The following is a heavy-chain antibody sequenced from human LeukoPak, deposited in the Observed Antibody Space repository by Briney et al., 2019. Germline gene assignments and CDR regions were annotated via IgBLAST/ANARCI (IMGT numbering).Heavy chain of an antibody. D-gene: IGHD3-9*01. CDR3: AREENYYDILTGYSY. V-gene: IGHV3-30*04. J-gene: IGHJ4*02. CDR1: GFSFSDYV. Sequence: PGGSLRLSCAASGFSFSDYVVHWVRQAPGKGLEGVAVTSYDGRNKFYADSVKGRFTISRDNSKNTLYLQVNSLRAEDTALYYCAREENYYDILTGYSYWGQGTLVTVSS. CDR2: TSYDGRNK.